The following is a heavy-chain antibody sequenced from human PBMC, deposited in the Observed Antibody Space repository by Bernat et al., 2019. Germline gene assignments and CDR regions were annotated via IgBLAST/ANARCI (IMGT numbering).Heavy chain of an antibody. CDR3: AAYDFWSGYYENDY. CDR2: IYYSGST. Sequence: QLQLQESGPGLVKPSETLSLPCTVSGGSIRSSSYYWGWIRQPPGKGLEWIGSIYYSGSTYYNPSLKSRVTISVDTSKNQFSLKLSSVTAADTAVYYCAAYDFWSGYYENDYWGQGTLVTVSS. V-gene: IGHV4-39*01. CDR1: GGSIRSSSYY. J-gene: IGHJ4*02. D-gene: IGHD3-3*01.